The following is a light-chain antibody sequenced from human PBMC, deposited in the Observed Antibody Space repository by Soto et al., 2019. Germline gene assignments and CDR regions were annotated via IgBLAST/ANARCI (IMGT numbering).Light chain of an antibody. CDR1: QSVSSN. J-gene: IGKJ1*01. V-gene: IGKV3-15*01. Sequence: TTQSPFTVSVSPGERPALSCGPSQSVSSNLAWYQQKPGQAPRLLIYGASTRDTGIPARFSGSGSGTEFTLTISSMQSEDFAVYYCQQYQKWPPGTFGQGTKVDIK. CDR2: GAS. CDR3: QQYQKWPPGT.